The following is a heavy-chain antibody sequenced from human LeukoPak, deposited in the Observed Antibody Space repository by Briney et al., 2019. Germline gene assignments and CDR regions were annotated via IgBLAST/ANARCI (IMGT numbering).Heavy chain of an antibody. CDR1: GGSFNGYF. V-gene: IGHV4-34*01. CDR3: ARHRYCTTGSCYSGGRDSSYNQMDV. J-gene: IGHJ6*01. CDR2: INHSGST. D-gene: IGHD2-15*01. Sequence: ASETLSLTCVVHGGSFNGYFWSWIRQFPGKGLEWIGEINHSGSTIRNPSLKSRVTISVDMSTHHLSLNLTSVTAADTAVYFCARHRYCTTGSCYSGGRDSSYNQMDVWGQGTTVTISS.